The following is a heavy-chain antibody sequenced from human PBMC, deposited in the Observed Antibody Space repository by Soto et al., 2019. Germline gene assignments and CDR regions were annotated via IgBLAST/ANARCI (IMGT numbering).Heavy chain of an antibody. J-gene: IGHJ6*02. D-gene: IGHD5-18*01. CDR3: AKVVERGYSYGYNYDGMDV. CDR1: GFTFSSYG. V-gene: IGHV3-30*18. Sequence: GGSLRLSCAASGFTFSSYGMHWVRQAPGKGLEWVAVISYDGSNKYYADSVKGRFTISRDNSKNTLYLQMNSLRAEDTAVYYCAKVVERGYSYGYNYDGMDVWGQGTTVTVSS. CDR2: ISYDGSNK.